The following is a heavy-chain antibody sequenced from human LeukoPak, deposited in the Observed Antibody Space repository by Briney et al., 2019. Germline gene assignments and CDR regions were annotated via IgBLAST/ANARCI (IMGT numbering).Heavy chain of an antibody. CDR3: ARGVGSSWFDP. J-gene: IGHJ5*02. V-gene: IGHV1-2*02. Sequence: ASVKVSCKASGYTLIAYNIHWMRQAPGQGLEWMGWINPNSGDTKNAQKFQGRVTMTRDTSISTAYMELSRLISDDTAVYYCARGVGSSWFDPWGQGTLVTVSS. CDR1: GYTLIAYN. D-gene: IGHD2-2*01. CDR2: INPNSGDT.